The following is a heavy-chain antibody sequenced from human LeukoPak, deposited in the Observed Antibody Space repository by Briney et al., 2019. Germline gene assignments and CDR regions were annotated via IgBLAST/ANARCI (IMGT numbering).Heavy chain of an antibody. J-gene: IGHJ5*02. Sequence: GGSLRLSCAASGFTFSSYAMHWVRQAPGKGLEYVSAISSNGGSTYYANSVKGRFTISRDNSKNTLYLQMGSLRAEDMAVYYCARVSTDYSYGSGTTNWFDPWGQGTLVTVSS. CDR1: GFTFSSYA. D-gene: IGHD3-10*01. CDR3: ARVSTDYSYGSGTTNWFDP. V-gene: IGHV3-64*01. CDR2: ISSNGGST.